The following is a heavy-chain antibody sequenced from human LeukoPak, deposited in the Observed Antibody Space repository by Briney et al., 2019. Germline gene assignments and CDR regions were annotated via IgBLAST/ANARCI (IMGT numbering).Heavy chain of an antibody. J-gene: IGHJ4*02. V-gene: IGHV4-61*02. CDR3: AREDTPMVNPFDY. D-gene: IGHD5-18*01. Sequence: SETLSLTCTVSGGSISSGSYYWSWIRQPAGKGLEWIGRIYSSGSTNYNPSLKSRVTISLDTSKNQFSLKLSSVTAADTAVYYCAREDTPMVNPFDYWGQGTLVTVSS. CDR2: IYSSGST. CDR1: GGSISSGSYY.